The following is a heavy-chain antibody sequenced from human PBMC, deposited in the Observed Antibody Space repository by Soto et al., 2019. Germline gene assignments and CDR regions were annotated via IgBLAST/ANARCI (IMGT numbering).Heavy chain of an antibody. J-gene: IGHJ4*02. Sequence: QVQLVESGGGLVKPGGSLRLSCAASGFTFSDYYMSWIRQAPGKGLEWVSYISTSGSNINYVDSVKGRFTISRDNAKISLSLQRNTLRAEDPAVYYCARVSPPPDYWGQGTLVTVSS. CDR3: ARVSPPPDY. CDR1: GFTFSDYY. V-gene: IGHV3-11*01. CDR2: ISTSGSNI.